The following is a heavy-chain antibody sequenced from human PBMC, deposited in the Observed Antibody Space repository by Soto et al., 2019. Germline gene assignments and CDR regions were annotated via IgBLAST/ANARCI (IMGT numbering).Heavy chain of an antibody. CDR2: IYYSGST. D-gene: IGHD3-10*01. Sequence: SEALSLTCTVSGGSISSSSYYWGWIRQPPGKGLEWIGSIYYSGSTYYNPSLKSRVTISVDTSKNQFSLKLSSVTAVDTAVYYCAKGGSGSYSNAFDIWGQGTMVTVSS. CDR1: GGSISSSSYY. J-gene: IGHJ3*02. V-gene: IGHV4-39*01. CDR3: AKGGSGSYSNAFDI.